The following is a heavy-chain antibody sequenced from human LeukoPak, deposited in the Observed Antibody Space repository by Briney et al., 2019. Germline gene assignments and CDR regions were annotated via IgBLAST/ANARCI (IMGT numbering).Heavy chain of an antibody. V-gene: IGHV4-59*01. Sequence: SETLSLTCTVSGGSISSYYWSWTRQPPGKGLEWIGYIYYSGSTNYNPSLKSRVTISVDTSKNQFSLKLSSVTAADTAVYYCARAPVEHPTLFDYWGQGTLVTVSS. CDR2: IYYSGST. D-gene: IGHD1/OR15-1a*01. CDR3: ARAPVEHPTLFDY. CDR1: GGSISSYY. J-gene: IGHJ4*02.